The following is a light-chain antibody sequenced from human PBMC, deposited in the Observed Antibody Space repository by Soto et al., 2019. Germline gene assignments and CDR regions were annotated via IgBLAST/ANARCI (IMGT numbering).Light chain of an antibody. CDR2: DVN. CDR1: SSDVGDFTY. Sequence: QSVLTQPASLSGSPGQSITISCTATSSDVGDFTYVSWYQQHPGKAPKRMIYDVNSRPSGVSNRFSGSSSGNTASLTISGLQAEDETDYYCSSYTSSNTYVFGSGTKVTVL. J-gene: IGLJ1*01. V-gene: IGLV2-14*03. CDR3: SSYTSSNTYV.